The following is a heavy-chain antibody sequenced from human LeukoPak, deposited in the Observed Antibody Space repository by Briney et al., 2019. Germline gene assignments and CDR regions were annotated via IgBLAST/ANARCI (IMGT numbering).Heavy chain of an antibody. Sequence: PGGSLRLSCAASGFTFNTYTMNWVRQAPGKGLEWVSSISSSSSYIYYADSVKGRFTISRDNAKNSLYLKMNSLRAEDTAVYYCARVPTSSWETAFDIWGQGTMVTVSS. CDR2: ISSSSSYI. CDR1: GFTFNTYT. V-gene: IGHV3-21*01. J-gene: IGHJ3*02. D-gene: IGHD1-26*01. CDR3: ARVPTSSWETAFDI.